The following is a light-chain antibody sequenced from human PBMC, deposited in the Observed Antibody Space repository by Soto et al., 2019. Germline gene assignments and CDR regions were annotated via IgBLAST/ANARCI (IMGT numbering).Light chain of an antibody. V-gene: IGKV1-39*01. CDR3: QQSYSAPST. CDR1: QSISRH. CDR2: AAS. Sequence: DIQMTQSPSSLSASVGDRVTITCRASQSISRHLNWYQQRPGKAPKLLIYAASSLQSEDPSRFSGSGSGTEFTLTISSLQPEDFAPYYCQQSYSAPSTFGQGTKLEIK. J-gene: IGKJ2*01.